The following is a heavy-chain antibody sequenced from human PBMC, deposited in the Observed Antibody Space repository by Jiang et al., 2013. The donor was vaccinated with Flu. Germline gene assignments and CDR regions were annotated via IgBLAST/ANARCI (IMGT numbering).Heavy chain of an antibody. J-gene: IGHJ6*02. CDR1: GFTFSSYG. D-gene: IGHD5-18*01. CDR2: IRYDGSNK. CDR3: AKDWTAMVTDYYYYGMDV. V-gene: IGHV3-30*02. Sequence: RLSCAASGFTFSSYGMHWVRQAPGKGLEWVAFIRYDGSNKYYADSVKGRFTISRDNSKNTLYLQMNSLRAEDTAVYYCAKDWTAMVTDYYYYGMDVWGQGTTVTVSS.